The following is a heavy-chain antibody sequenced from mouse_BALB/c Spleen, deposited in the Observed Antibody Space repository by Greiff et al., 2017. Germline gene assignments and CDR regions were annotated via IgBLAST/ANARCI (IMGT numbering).Heavy chain of an antibody. Sequence: VQLQQSGSELRSPGSSVKLSCKASDSAVIPFAYMCWVRQKPGNGFEWNGVILPSIGRTIYGEKFEDKATLDADTVSNTAYLELNSLTSEDSAIYYCARKTYYGALWDFDDWGAGTTVTVSS. CDR1: DSAVIPFAY. CDR3: ARKTYYGALWDFDD. J-gene: IGHJ1*01. D-gene: IGHD1-2*01. CDR2: ILPSIGRT. V-gene: IGHV15-2*02.